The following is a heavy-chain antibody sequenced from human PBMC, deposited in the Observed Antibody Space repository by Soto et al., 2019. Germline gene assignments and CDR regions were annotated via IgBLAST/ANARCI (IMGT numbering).Heavy chain of an antibody. CDR3: VSKRTTVITQAYFDD. V-gene: IGHV4-39*01. D-gene: IGHD4-4*01. CDR1: GCSVTNSGYY. Sequence: PXETLSLTWTVSGCSVTNSGYYWGWIRQSPGKGLEWIGSFYYRGRSYSKSSVKSRVTISVDTSKNQFSLNLNSVTASDTAVYFCVSKRTTVITQAYFDDWGPGALVTVSS. CDR2: FYYRGRS. J-gene: IGHJ4*02.